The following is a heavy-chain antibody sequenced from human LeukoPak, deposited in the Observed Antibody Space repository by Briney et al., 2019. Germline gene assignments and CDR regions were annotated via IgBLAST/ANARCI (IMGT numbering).Heavy chain of an antibody. CDR2: IWYDGSNK. CDR3: ARDFYYDSSGYYDY. V-gene: IGHV3-33*01. J-gene: IGHJ4*02. CDR1: GFTFSSYG. Sequence: GGSLRLSCAASGFTFSSYGMHWVRQAPGKGLEWVAVIWYDGSNKYYADSVKGRFTISRDNSKNTLYLQMNSLRAEDTAAYYCARDFYYDSSGYYDYWGQGTLVTVSS. D-gene: IGHD3-22*01.